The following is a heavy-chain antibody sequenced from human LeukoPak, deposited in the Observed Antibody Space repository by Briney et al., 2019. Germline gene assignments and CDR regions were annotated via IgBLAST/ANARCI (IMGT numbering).Heavy chain of an antibody. CDR1: RFTFSNAW. V-gene: IGHV3-15*01. CDR3: TTEYYYDSSGDY. J-gene: IGHJ4*02. D-gene: IGHD3-22*01. Sequence: GGSLRLSCAASRFTFSNAWMSWVRQAPGKGLEWVGRIKSKTDGGTTDYAAPVKGRFTISRDDSKNTLYLQMNSLKTEDTAVYYCTTEYYYDSSGDYWGQGTLVTVSS. CDR2: IKSKTDGGTT.